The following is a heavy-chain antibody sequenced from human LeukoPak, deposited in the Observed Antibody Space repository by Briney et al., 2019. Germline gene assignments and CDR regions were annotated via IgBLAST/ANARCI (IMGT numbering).Heavy chain of an antibody. D-gene: IGHD5-18*01. CDR2: ISSNGNYI. Sequence: KPGGSLRLSCAASGFTFNTYAMNWVRQAPGKGLEWISSISSNGNYIYYADSLKGRFTVSRDNANNSLYVQMISLRAEDTAVYYCAGEYSYGYLDYWGQGTLVTVSS. CDR3: AGEYSYGYLDY. CDR1: GFTFNTYA. V-gene: IGHV3-21*01. J-gene: IGHJ4*02.